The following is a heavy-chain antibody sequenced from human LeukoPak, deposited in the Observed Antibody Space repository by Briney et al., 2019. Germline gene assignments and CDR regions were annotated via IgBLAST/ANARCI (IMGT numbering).Heavy chain of an antibody. Sequence: ASVKVSCKASGYTFLSYFMHWVRQAPGQGLEWMGTINPTGGSTTYAQKFQGRVTMTRDTSTSTVYMELSSLRSDDTAVYYYARTAARRFDYWGQGTLVTVSS. CDR2: INPTGGST. J-gene: IGHJ4*02. V-gene: IGHV1-46*01. CDR1: GYTFLSYF. D-gene: IGHD6-6*01. CDR3: ARTAARRFDY.